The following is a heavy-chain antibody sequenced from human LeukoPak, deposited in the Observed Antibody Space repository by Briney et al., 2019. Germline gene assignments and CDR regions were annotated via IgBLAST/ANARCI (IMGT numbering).Heavy chain of an antibody. D-gene: IGHD2-21*02. CDR3: ARDFMVVTRMGAFDI. CDR1: GFTFSDYY. CDR2: ISSSSSYI. Sequence: GGSLRLSCAASGFTFSDYYMSWIRQAPGKGLEWVSSISSSSSYIYYADSVKGRFTISRDNAKNSLYLQMNSLRAEDTAVYYCARDFMVVTRMGAFDIWGQGTMVTVSS. V-gene: IGHV3-11*06. J-gene: IGHJ3*02.